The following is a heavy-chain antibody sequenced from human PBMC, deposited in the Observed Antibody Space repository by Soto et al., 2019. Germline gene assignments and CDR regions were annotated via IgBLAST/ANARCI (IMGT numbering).Heavy chain of an antibody. V-gene: IGHV4-34*01. Sequence: QVQLQQWGAGLLKPSETLSLTCAVYGGSFSGYYWSWIRQPPGKGLEWIGEINHSGSTNYNPPLKSRVTISVDTSKNQFSLKLSSVTAADTAVYYCARKHYGDYGYWGQGTLVTVSS. CDR2: INHSGST. D-gene: IGHD4-17*01. CDR1: GGSFSGYY. J-gene: IGHJ4*02. CDR3: ARKHYGDYGY.